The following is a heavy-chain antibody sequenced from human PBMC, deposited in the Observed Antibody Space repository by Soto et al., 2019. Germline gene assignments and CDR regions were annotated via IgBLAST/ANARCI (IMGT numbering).Heavy chain of an antibody. J-gene: IGHJ6*02. V-gene: IGHV3-30*18. CDR1: GFTFSSYG. CDR3: AKPFWSGYYTHYYGMDV. CDR2: ISYDGSNK. Sequence: GGSLRLSCAASGFTFSSYGMHWVRQAPGKGLEWVAVISYDGSNKYYADSVKGRFTISRDNSKNTLYLQMNSLRAEDTAVYYCAKPFWSGYYTHYYGMDVWGQGTTVTVSS. D-gene: IGHD3-3*01.